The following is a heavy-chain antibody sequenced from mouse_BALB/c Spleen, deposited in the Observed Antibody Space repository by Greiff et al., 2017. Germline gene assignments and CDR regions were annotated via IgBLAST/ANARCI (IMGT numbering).Heavy chain of an antibody. CDR3: TREGGQVGLGGFAY. CDR1: GYTFTSYY. D-gene: IGHD3-2*01. V-gene: IGHV1S81*02. CDR2: INPSNGGT. Sequence: VQLQQSGADLVKPGASVKLSCKASGYTFTSYYMYWVKQRPGQGLEWIGEINPSNGGTNFTEKFKSKATLTVDKSSSTAYMQLSSLTSEDSAVYYCTREGGQVGLGGFAYWGQGTLVTVSA. J-gene: IGHJ3*01.